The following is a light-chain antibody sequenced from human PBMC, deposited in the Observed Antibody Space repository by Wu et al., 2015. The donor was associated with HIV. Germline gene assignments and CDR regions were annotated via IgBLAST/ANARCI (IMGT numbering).Light chain of an antibody. J-gene: IGKJ5*01. Sequence: AIQLTQPPSSLSASIGDRVNITCRASQDIFPYLAWYQQTPGKAPRVLIYDASTLQSGVSSRFSGSGSGADFTLTISGLQREDFAVYFCQQLNSFPLTFGQGSRLEI. V-gene: IGKV1-13*02. CDR2: DAS. CDR3: QQLNSFPLT. CDR1: QDIFPY.